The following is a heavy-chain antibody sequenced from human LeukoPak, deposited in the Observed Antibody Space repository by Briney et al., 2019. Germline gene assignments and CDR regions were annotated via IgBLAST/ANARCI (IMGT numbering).Heavy chain of an antibody. CDR1: GFSISSGGYY. V-gene: IGHV4-31*03. CDR2: IYYSGST. D-gene: IGHD2-2*01. Sequence: PSETLSLTCTVSGFSISSGGYYWSWIRQHPGKGLEWIGYIYYSGSTYYNPSLKSRVTISVDTSKNQFSLKLSSVTAADTAVYYCARVGIVVPAAMSPLYYGMDVWGQGTTVTVSS. CDR3: ARVGIVVPAAMSPLYYGMDV. J-gene: IGHJ6*02.